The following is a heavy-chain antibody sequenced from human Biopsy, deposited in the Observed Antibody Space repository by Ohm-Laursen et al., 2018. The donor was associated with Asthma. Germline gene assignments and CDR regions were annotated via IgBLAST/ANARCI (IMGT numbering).Heavy chain of an antibody. CDR3: VRGYSGSDRIVYYYSGLEV. D-gene: IGHD5-12*01. J-gene: IGHJ6*02. V-gene: IGHV1-69*13. Sequence: SVKVSCKASGDSFSNYAISWVRQAPGQGLEWMGGLIPVLGTPDHAQMFEGRVTITADESTSTAYMELSSLSSEDTAVHYCVRGYSGSDRIVYYYSGLEVWGQGTTVTVSS. CDR2: LIPVLGTP. CDR1: GDSFSNYA.